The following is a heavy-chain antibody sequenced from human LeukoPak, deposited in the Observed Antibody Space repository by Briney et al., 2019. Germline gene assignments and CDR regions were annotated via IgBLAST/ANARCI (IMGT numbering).Heavy chain of an antibody. D-gene: IGHD3-3*01. Sequence: SETLSLTCAVYGGSFSGYYWSWIRQPPGKGLEWIGEINHSGSTNYNPSLKSRVTISVDTSKNQFSLKLSSVTAADTAVYYCARGAAGYQRMSGYNYWGQGTLVTVSS. V-gene: IGHV4-34*01. CDR1: GGSFSGYY. CDR2: INHSGST. CDR3: ARGAAGYQRMSGYNY. J-gene: IGHJ4*02.